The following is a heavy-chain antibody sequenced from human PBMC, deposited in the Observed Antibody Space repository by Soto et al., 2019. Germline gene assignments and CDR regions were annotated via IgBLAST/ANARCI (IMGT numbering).Heavy chain of an antibody. CDR1: DYTFTTYD. Sequence: SVNVSCKASDYTFTTYDISCVRQAPGQGLEWMGRISTYNGNTNYPQSLQGRLTMTTDTSTTTAYMELRSLRSDDTAVYYCARDPYHVLMVNAPNLYGMDVWGQGTTVTVSS. D-gene: IGHD2-8*01. CDR3: ARDPYHVLMVNAPNLYGMDV. J-gene: IGHJ6*02. V-gene: IGHV1-18*01. CDR2: ISTYNGNT.